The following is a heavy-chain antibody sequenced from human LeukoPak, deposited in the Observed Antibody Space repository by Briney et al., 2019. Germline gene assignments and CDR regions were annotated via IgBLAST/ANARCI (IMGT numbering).Heavy chain of an antibody. J-gene: IGHJ4*02. CDR1: GGSINSYY. CDR3: ARGYGAVTTLDY. V-gene: IGHV4-4*07. D-gene: IGHD4-11*01. CDR2: MYTSGST. Sequence: SETLSLTCNVSGGSINSYYWSWIRQPAGKGLEWIGRMYTSGSTNYNPSLKSRVTMSVDTSKNQFSLKLSSVTAADTAVYYCARGYGAVTTLDYWVQGTLVTVSS.